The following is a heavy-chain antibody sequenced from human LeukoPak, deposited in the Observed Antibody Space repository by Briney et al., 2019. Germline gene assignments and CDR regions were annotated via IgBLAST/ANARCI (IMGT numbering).Heavy chain of an antibody. CDR2: ISGSGGST. CDR1: GITFSSYA. CDR3: AKEITVTTLVGYYYYGMDV. J-gene: IGHJ6*02. V-gene: IGHV3-23*01. Sequence: GGSLRLSCAASGITFSSYAMSWVRQAPGKGLEWVSAISGSGGSTYYADSVKGRFTISRDNSKNTLYLQMNSLRAEDTAVYYCAKEITVTTLVGYYYYGMDVWGQGTTVTVSS. D-gene: IGHD4-17*01.